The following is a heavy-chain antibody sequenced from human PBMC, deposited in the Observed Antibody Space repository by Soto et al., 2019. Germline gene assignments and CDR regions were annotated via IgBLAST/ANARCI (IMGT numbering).Heavy chain of an antibody. CDR2: ISWNRDTI. D-gene: IGHD4-4*01. Sequence: GGSLRLSCAASGFTFDNYAMHWVRQAPGKGLEWVSGISWNRDTIGYADSVKGRFTIARDNAKNSPYLQMNSLRPDDTALYYCVRDTVGPFDIWGQGTMVTVSS. J-gene: IGHJ3*02. V-gene: IGHV3-9*01. CDR1: GFTFDNYA. CDR3: VRDTVGPFDI.